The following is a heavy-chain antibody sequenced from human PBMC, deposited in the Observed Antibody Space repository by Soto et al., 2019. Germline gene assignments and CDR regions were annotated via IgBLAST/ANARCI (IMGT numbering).Heavy chain of an antibody. Sequence: QVQLVQSGAEVKKPGASVKVSCKASGYTFTGYYMHWVRQAPGQGLEWMGWINPNSGGTNYAQKFQGWVTMTRDTSISTAYMELSRLRSDDTAVYYCARGDKVVVVAATLYFDYWGQGTLVTVSS. CDR1: GYTFTGYY. J-gene: IGHJ4*02. D-gene: IGHD2-15*01. V-gene: IGHV1-2*04. CDR3: ARGDKVVVVAATLYFDY. CDR2: INPNSGGT.